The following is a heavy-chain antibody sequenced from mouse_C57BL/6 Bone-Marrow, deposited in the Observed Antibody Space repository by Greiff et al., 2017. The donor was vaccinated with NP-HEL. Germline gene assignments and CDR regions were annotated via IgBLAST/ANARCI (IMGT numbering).Heavy chain of an antibody. CDR2: ISSGGSYT. CDR1: GFTFSSYG. CDR3: ARGYYGLYAMDY. Sequence: DVKLVESGGDLVKPGGSLKLSCAASGFTFSSYGMSWVRQTPDKRLEWVATISSGGSYTYYPDSVKGRFTISRDNAKNTLYLQMSSLKSEDTAMYYCARGYYGLYAMDYWGQGTSVTVSS. J-gene: IGHJ4*01. V-gene: IGHV5-6*02. D-gene: IGHD1-1*01.